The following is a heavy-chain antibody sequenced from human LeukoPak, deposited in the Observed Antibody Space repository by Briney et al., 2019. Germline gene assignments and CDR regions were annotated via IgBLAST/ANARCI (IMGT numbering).Heavy chain of an antibody. CDR2: IWYDGNKK. CDR1: GFTFSSDC. J-gene: IGHJ6*02. Sequence: GGSLRLSCAASGFTFSSDCMRWVRQAPGKGLGWVGVIWYDGNKKNYADVVKGRFTISRDNSKNTLYLQMNSLRAEDTAVYYCARVRDCSGGSCYPDYYYYYGMDVWGQGTTVTVSS. D-gene: IGHD2-15*01. V-gene: IGHV3-33*01. CDR3: ARVRDCSGGSCYPDYYYYYGMDV.